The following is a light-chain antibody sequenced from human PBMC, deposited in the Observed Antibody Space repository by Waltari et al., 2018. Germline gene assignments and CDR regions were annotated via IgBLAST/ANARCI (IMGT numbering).Light chain of an antibody. CDR1: QSVSSN. CDR3: QQYNNWPPMYT. J-gene: IGKJ2*01. V-gene: IGKV3-15*01. Sequence: RASQSVSSNLAWYQQKPGQAPMLLIYGASTRATGIPARFSGSGSGTEFTLTISSLQSEDFAVYYCQQYNNWPPMYTFGQGTKLEIK. CDR2: GAS.